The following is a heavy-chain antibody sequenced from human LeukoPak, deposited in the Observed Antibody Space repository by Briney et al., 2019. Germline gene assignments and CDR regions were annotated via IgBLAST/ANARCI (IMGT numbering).Heavy chain of an antibody. D-gene: IGHD1-14*01. CDR1: RFTFSDYA. J-gene: IGHJ4*02. Sequence: GGSLRLSCAASRFTFSDYAMHWVRQAPGKGLQRVAFISYDGNNIHYADSVKGRFTISRDNSKNTLYLQMNSLRLEDTAVFYCARDQPEHYLPSDYWGQGTLVTVSS. V-gene: IGHV3-30-3*01. CDR2: ISYDGNNI. CDR3: ARDQPEHYLPSDY.